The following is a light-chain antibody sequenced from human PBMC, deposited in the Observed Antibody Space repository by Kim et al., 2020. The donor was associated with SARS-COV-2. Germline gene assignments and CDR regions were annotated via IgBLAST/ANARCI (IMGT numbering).Light chain of an antibody. Sequence: IRMTQSPSSFSASIGDRVSINCRASQRISTYVAWYQQKPGTAPKLLIYGVSTLQSGVPSRFSGSGSGTDFTLTISTLQSEDFATYFCQRYYSFPWTFGQGTKVDIK. V-gene: IGKV1-8*01. CDR1: QRISTY. CDR2: GVS. CDR3: QRYYSFPWT. J-gene: IGKJ1*01.